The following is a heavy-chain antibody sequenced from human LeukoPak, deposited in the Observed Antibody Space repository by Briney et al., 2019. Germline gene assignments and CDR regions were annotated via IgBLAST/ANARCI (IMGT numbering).Heavy chain of an antibody. D-gene: IGHD6-19*01. J-gene: IGHJ4*02. CDR3: ATRQWLAPPPDS. CDR1: GSTFEDYT. Sequence: PGGSLRLSCAASGSTFEDYTMHWVRQAPGKGLESVSRINTDGTVTTYADSVKGRFTVSRDNADNTMFLQMNSVRDEDTAVYYCATRQWLAPPPDSWGQGTPVTVSS. CDR2: INTDGTVT. V-gene: IGHV3-74*01.